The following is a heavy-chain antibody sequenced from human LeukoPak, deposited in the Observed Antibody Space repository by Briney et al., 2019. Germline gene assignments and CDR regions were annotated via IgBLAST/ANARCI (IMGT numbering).Heavy chain of an antibody. J-gene: IGHJ2*01. Sequence: GGSLRLSCAASGFTFDDYAMHWVRQAPGKGLEWVSGISWNSGSIGYADSVKGRFTISRDNAKNSLYLQMNSLRAEDMALYYCAKGGRGTVVTPYWYFDLWGRGTLVTVSS. CDR3: AKGGRGTVVTPYWYFDL. CDR2: ISWNSGSI. D-gene: IGHD4-23*01. V-gene: IGHV3-9*03. CDR1: GFTFDDYA.